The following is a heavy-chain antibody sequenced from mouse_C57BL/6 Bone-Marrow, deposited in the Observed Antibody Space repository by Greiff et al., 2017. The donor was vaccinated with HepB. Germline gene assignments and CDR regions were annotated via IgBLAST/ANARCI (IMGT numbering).Heavy chain of an antibody. CDR2: IRSKSNNYAT. CDR3: VRDYYGSFDD. J-gene: IGHJ2*01. V-gene: IGHV10-1*01. CDR1: GFSFNTYA. D-gene: IGHD1-1*01. Sequence: EVMLVESGGGLVQPKGSLKPSCAASGFSFNTYAMNWVRQAPGKGLEWVARIRSKSNNYATYYADSVKDRFTISRDDSESMLYLQMNNLKTEDTAMYYCVRDYYGSFDDWGQGTTLTVSS.